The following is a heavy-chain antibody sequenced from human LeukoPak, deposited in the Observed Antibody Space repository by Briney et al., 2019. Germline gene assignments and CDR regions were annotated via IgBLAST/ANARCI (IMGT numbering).Heavy chain of an antibody. V-gene: IGHV3-53*01. CDR2: IYSGGST. Sequence: GGSLRLSCAASGLTVSSNHMSWVRQAPGKGLEWVSVIYSGGSTYYADSVKGRFTISRDNSKNTLYLQMTSLRAEDTAVYYCAKSETYYDFWSGYYPPDYWGQGTLVTVSS. CDR1: GLTVSSNH. CDR3: AKSETYYDFWSGYYPPDY. J-gene: IGHJ4*02. D-gene: IGHD3-3*01.